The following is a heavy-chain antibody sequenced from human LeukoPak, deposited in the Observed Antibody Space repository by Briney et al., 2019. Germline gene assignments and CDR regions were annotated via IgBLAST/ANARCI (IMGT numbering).Heavy chain of an antibody. CDR2: VHDSAGT. CDR1: GGSINKYY. J-gene: IGHJ4*02. Sequence: PSETLSPTCTVSGGSINKYYWSWIRQSPGKGLEWLGYVHDSAGTIYNPSLKSRVTISVGTSKTQFSLKVTSVTTADTAVYYCAKGRKDFDTNLGPFDSWGQGILVTVSS. V-gene: IGHV4-59*01. CDR3: AKGRKDFDTNLGPFDS. D-gene: IGHD3-9*01.